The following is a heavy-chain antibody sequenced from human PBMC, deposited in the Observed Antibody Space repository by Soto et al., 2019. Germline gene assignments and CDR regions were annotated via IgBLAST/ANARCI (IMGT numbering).Heavy chain of an antibody. J-gene: IGHJ5*02. Sequence: SETLSLTCTVSGGSISSYYWSWIRQPPGKGLEWIGYIYYSGSTNYNPSLKSRVTISVDTSKNQFSLKLSSVTAADTAVYYCARDLIIGYCSSTSCNEVFDPWGQGTLVT. CDR2: IYYSGST. D-gene: IGHD2-2*01. CDR1: GGSISSYY. V-gene: IGHV4-59*01. CDR3: ARDLIIGYCSSTSCNEVFDP.